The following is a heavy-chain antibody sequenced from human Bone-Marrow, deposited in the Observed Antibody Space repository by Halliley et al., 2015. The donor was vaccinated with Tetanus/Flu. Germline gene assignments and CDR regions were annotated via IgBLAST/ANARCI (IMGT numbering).Heavy chain of an antibody. V-gene: IGHV3-23*01. Sequence: LEWVSGISSRSDDKQYAESVKGRFTISRDNSKNPLHLQMNSLRVEDTAVYYCVTGEWDTRYFDLWGRGALVTVSS. CDR2: ISSRSDDK. CDR3: VTGEWDTRYFDL. D-gene: IGHD1-26*01. J-gene: IGHJ2*01.